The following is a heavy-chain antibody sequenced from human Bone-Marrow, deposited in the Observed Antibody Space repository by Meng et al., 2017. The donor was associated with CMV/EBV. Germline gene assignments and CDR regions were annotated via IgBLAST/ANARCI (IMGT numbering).Heavy chain of an antibody. V-gene: IGHV1-69*05. CDR1: GYTFTGYY. Sequence: SVKVSCKASGYTFTGYYMHWVRQAPGQGLEWMGGIIPIFGTAHYAQKFQGRVTITTDESTSTAYMELSSLRSEDTAVYYCARDGRERITGTTALEYWGQGTLVTVSS. D-gene: IGHD1-7*01. CDR3: ARDGRERITGTTALEY. CDR2: IIPIFGTA. J-gene: IGHJ4*02.